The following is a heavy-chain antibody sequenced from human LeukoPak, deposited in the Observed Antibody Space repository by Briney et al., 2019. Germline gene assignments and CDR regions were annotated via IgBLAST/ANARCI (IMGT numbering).Heavy chain of an antibody. CDR1: GFSFTTYL. V-gene: IGHV5-10-1*01. J-gene: IGHJ4*02. CDR2: IYPSDSYT. D-gene: IGHD5-12*01. Sequence: GESLKISCQGSGFSFTTYLISWVRQMPGKGLEWMGRIYPSDSYTNYSPSFQGRVTISADKSISTAYLQLTSLSASDTAIYYCARHFYSGYDLIDYWGQGTLVTAS. CDR3: ARHFYSGYDLIDY.